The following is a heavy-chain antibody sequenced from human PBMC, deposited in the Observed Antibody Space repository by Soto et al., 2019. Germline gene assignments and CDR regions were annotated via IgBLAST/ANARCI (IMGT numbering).Heavy chain of an antibody. Sequence: SETLSLTCAVSGGSISSSNWWSWVRKPPGKGLEWIGEIYHSGSTNYNPSLKSRVTISVDKSKNQFSLKLSSVTAADTAVYYCARVTTVTTKRYYYYGMDVWGQGTTVTVSS. CDR3: ARVTTVTTKRYYYYGMDV. J-gene: IGHJ6*02. CDR2: IYHSGST. CDR1: GGSISSSNW. D-gene: IGHD4-4*01. V-gene: IGHV4-4*02.